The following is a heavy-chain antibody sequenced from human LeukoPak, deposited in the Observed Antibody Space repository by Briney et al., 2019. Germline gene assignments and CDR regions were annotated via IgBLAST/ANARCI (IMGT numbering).Heavy chain of an antibody. J-gene: IGHJ6*02. CDR3: AREVVTDDYYYYYGMDV. Sequence: GASVKVSFKASGGTFSSYAISWVRQAPGQGLEWMGGIIPIFGTANYAQKFQGRVTITADESTSTAYMELSSLRSEDTAVYYCAREVVTDDYYYYYGMDVWGQGTTVTVSS. CDR2: IIPIFGTA. CDR1: GGTFSSYA. V-gene: IGHV1-69*13. D-gene: IGHD2-21*02.